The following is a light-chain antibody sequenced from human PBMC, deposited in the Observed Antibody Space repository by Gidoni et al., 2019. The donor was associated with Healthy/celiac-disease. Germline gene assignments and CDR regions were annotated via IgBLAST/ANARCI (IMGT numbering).Light chain of an antibody. J-gene: IGKJ1*01. CDR1: QRVSSN. Sequence: DIVMTQSPATLSVSQGERATLACSASQRVSSNLAWYQQKPGQSPSLLIYGAATRATGIPARFSGSGSGTEFTLTISSLQSEDVAVSYCQQYNNWPPWTFGQGTKVEIK. CDR3: QQYNNWPPWT. V-gene: IGKV3-15*01. CDR2: GAA.